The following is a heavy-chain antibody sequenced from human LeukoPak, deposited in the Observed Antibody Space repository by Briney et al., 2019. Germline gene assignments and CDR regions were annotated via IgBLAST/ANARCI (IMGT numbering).Heavy chain of an antibody. CDR3: ARSETIESNYYYYGMDV. CDR1: GFSFSNYA. Sequence: GGSLRLSCVASGFSFSNYAMHWVRQAPGKGLEFVSAISNNGGSTYYGDSVKGRFTISRGNSKNTLYLQMGSLRAEDMAVYYCARSETIESNYYYYGMDVWGQGTTVTVSS. CDR2: ISNNGGST. V-gene: IGHV3-64*02. J-gene: IGHJ6*02. D-gene: IGHD3-9*01.